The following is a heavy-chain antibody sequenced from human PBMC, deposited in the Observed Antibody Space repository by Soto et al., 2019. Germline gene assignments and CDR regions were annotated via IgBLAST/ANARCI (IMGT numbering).Heavy chain of an antibody. D-gene: IGHD6-13*01. Sequence: SETLSLTCTVSGGSISSYYWSWIRQPPGKGLEWIGYIYYSGSTNYNPSLKSRVTISVDTSKNQFSLKLSSVTAADTAVYYCARNLVAAAALFDPWGQGTLVTVSS. CDR2: IYYSGST. V-gene: IGHV4-59*01. CDR1: GGSISSYY. J-gene: IGHJ5*02. CDR3: ARNLVAAAALFDP.